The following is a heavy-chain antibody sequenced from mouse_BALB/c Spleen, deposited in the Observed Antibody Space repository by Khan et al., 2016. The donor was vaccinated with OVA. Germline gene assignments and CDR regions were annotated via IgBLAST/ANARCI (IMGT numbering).Heavy chain of an antibody. Sequence: QVQLQQSGAELVRPGSSVKISCKASGYAFSSFWMNWVKQRPGQGLEWIGQIYPGDGDTNYNGKFKDQATLTADKSSSTAYMQLSGRTSEASAGYFCARFWDLAYWGQGTLVTVSA. D-gene: IGHD4-1*01. CDR2: IYPGDGDT. J-gene: IGHJ3*01. V-gene: IGHV1-80*01. CDR1: GYAFSSFW. CDR3: ARFWDLAY.